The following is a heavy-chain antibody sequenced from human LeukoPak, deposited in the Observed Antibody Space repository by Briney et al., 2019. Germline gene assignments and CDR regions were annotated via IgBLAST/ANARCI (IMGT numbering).Heavy chain of an antibody. D-gene: IGHD2-2*01. J-gene: IGHJ4*02. CDR1: GFTFGDNA. Sequence: GGSLRLSCTASGFTFGDNAMSWVRQAPGKGLEWVGFIRSKAYGGTTEYAASVKGRFTISRDDSKSIAYLQINSLKTEDTAVYYCTRDQIDCSSTSCYWYFDYWGQGTLVTVSS. CDR3: TRDQIDCSSTSCYWYFDY. CDR2: IRSKAYGGTT. V-gene: IGHV3-49*04.